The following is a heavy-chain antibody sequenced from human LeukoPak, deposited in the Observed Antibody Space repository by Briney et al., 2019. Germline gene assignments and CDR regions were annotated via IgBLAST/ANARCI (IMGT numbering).Heavy chain of an antibody. CDR3: AREGDGDNVDFDY. CDR2: INSDGSST. Sequence: GGSLRLSCAASGFTFSSYWMHWVRQAPGKGLVWVSRINSDGSSTSYADSVKGRFTISRDNAKNTLYPQMNSLRAEDTAVYYCAREGDGDNVDFDYWGQGTLVTVSS. CDR1: GFTFSSYW. D-gene: IGHD4-17*01. V-gene: IGHV3-74*01. J-gene: IGHJ4*02.